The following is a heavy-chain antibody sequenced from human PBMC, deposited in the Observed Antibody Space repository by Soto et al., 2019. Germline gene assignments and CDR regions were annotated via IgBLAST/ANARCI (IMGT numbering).Heavy chain of an antibody. D-gene: IGHD3-9*01. Sequence: PGGSLRLSCVASGFTFSSYALHWVRQAPGKGLEWVAVTSYDGSNKYYADSVESRFTISRDNSKNTLYLQTSSLTTEDTAMYYCARDWETSATGLIDSWDQGTLVTVSS. J-gene: IGHJ4*02. CDR1: GFTFSSYA. V-gene: IGHV3-30-3*01. CDR2: TSYDGSNK. CDR3: ARDWETSATGLIDS.